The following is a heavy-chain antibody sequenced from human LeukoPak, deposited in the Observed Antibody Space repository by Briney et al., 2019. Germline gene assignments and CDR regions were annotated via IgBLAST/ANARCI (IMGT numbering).Heavy chain of an antibody. CDR1: GFTFSSYA. J-gene: IGHJ4*02. D-gene: IGHD3-22*01. CDR2: ISGSGGST. V-gene: IGHV3-23*01. CDR3: AKDFAYYYDSSGYFTDDYFDY. Sequence: SGGSLRLSCAASGFTFSSYAMSWVRQAPGKGLEWVSAISGSGGSTYYADSVKGRFTISRDNSKNTLYLQMNSLRAEDTAVYYCAKDFAYYYDSSGYFTDDYFDYWGQGTLVTVSS.